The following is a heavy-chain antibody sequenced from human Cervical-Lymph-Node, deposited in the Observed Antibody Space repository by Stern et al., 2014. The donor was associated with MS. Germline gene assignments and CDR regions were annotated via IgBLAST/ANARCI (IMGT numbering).Heavy chain of an antibody. Sequence: VQLVESGPGLVKPSQTLSLTCTVSGGSISSSGYYWSWIRQPADKGLEWIGRIHDSGSTYYNPSLKSRVTLSMDTAQNQFSLKLPSVTAADTAVYYCATTRWDLFTWNWFDPWGQGTLVTVSS. D-gene: IGHD1-26*01. V-gene: IGHV4-61*02. CDR2: IHDSGST. CDR1: GGSISSSGYY. CDR3: ATTRWDLFTWNWFDP. J-gene: IGHJ5*02.